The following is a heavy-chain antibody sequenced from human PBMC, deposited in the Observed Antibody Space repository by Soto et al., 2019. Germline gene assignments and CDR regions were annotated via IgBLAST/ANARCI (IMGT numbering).Heavy chain of an antibody. D-gene: IGHD2-15*01. CDR1: GSTFSSYA. CDR3: AKEVGYCSGGSCSTVYYYYGMDV. Sequence: PGGSLRLSCAAYGSTFSSYAMSWVRQAPGKGLEWVSAISGSGGSTYYADSVKGRFTISRDNSKNTLYLQMNSLRAEDTAVYYCAKEVGYCSGGSCSTVYYYYGMDVWGQGTTVTVSS. J-gene: IGHJ6*02. V-gene: IGHV3-23*01. CDR2: ISGSGGST.